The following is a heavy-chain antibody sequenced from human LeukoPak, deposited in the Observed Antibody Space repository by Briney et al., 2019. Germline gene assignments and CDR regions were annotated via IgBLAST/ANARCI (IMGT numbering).Heavy chain of an antibody. D-gene: IGHD6-6*01. J-gene: IGHJ5*02. V-gene: IGHV4-34*01. Sequence: PSETLSLTCTVYGGSFSGYYWSWIRQPPGKGLEWIGEINHSGSTNYNPSLKSRVTISVDTSKNQFSLKLSSVTAADTAVYYCARDRSIAAPYWFDPWGQGTLVTVSS. CDR3: ARDRSIAAPYWFDP. CDR2: INHSGST. CDR1: GGSFSGYY.